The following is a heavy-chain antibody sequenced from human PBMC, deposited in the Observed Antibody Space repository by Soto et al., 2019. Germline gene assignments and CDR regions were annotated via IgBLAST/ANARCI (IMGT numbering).Heavy chain of an antibody. J-gene: IGHJ6*02. V-gene: IGHV5-51*01. CDR3: ARRRYYGSGSYYNYPSYYYYGMDV. D-gene: IGHD3-10*01. Sequence: PGESLKISCKGSGYSFTSYWIGWVRQMPGKGLEWMGIIYPGDSDTRYSPSFQGQVTISADKSISTAYLQWSSLKASDTAMYYCARRRYYGSGSYYNYPSYYYYGMDVWGQGTTVTVSS. CDR1: GYSFTSYW. CDR2: IYPGDSDT.